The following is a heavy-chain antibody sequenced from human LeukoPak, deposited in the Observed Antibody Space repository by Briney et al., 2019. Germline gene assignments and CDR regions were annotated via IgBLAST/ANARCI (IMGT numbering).Heavy chain of an antibody. CDR3: ARGYSSWYGYFDY. V-gene: IGHV3-53*03. CDR1: GFTVSSNY. J-gene: IGHJ4*02. Sequence: GGSLRLSCAASGFTVSSNYMSWVRQAPGKGLEWVSVIYSGGSTYYADSVKGRFTISRDNAKNSLYLQMNSLRADDTAVYYCARGYSSWYGYFDYWGQGILVTVSS. CDR2: IYSGGST. D-gene: IGHD6-13*01.